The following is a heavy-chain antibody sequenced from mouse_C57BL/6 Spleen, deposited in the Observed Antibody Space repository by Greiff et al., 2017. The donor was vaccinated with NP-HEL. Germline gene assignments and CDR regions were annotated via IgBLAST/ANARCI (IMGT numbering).Heavy chain of an antibody. V-gene: IGHV1-54*01. Sequence: QVHVKQSGAELVRPGTSVKVSCKASGYAFTNYLIEWVKQRPGQGLEWIGVINPGSGGTNYNEKFKGKATLTADKSSSTAYMQLSSLTSEDSAVYFCARGGTMITTGYYFDYWGQGTTLTVSS. J-gene: IGHJ2*01. CDR1: GYAFTNYL. CDR3: ARGGTMITTGYYFDY. CDR2: INPGSGGT. D-gene: IGHD2-4*01.